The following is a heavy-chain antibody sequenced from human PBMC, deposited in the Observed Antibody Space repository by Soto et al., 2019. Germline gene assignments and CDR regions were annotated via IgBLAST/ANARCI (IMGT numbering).Heavy chain of an antibody. Sequence: GASVKVSCKASGYTFTSYDINWVRQATGQGLEWMGWMNPNSGNTGYAQKFQGRVTMTRNTSISTAYMELSSLRSEDTAVYYCARVPPLDIVGVVAATPPLDAFDIWGQGTMVTVSS. J-gene: IGHJ3*02. V-gene: IGHV1-8*01. CDR2: MNPNSGNT. D-gene: IGHD2-15*01. CDR1: GYTFTSYD. CDR3: ARVPPLDIVGVVAATPPLDAFDI.